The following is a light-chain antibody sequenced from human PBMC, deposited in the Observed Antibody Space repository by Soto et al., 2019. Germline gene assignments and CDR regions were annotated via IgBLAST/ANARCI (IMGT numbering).Light chain of an antibody. Sequence: EIVLTQSPATLSLSPGEGATLSCRASQSIGTYLAWYQHKPGQAPRLLIYDASNRATGIPARFSGSGSGTDFSLTISSLEPEDCAVYFCQQRSNWPRAFGGGTKVEMK. J-gene: IGKJ4*01. CDR1: QSIGTY. CDR2: DAS. V-gene: IGKV3-11*01. CDR3: QQRSNWPRA.